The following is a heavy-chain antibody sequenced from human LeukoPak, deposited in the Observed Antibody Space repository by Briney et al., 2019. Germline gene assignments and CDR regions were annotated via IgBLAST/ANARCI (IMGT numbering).Heavy chain of an antibody. CDR2: IYPGGSRT. CDR1: GYSFTNYW. V-gene: IGHV5-51*01. Sequence: GESLKVSCKGSGYSFTNYWIAWVRQMSGKGLEWMGTIYPGGSRTRYGPSFEGQVTISADKSISTAYPQWSSLRAPDTAMYYCATVGGTGYLQEWGPGTPVTVSS. D-gene: IGHD6-19*01. J-gene: IGHJ1*01. CDR3: ATVGGTGYLQE.